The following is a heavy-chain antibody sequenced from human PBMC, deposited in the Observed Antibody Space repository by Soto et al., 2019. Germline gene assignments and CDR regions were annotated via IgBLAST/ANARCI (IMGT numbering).Heavy chain of an antibody. J-gene: IGHJ6*02. CDR3: ARDYSDILLMVYAHYYGMDV. D-gene: IGHD2-8*01. Sequence: SVKAFYQTSGGTFSSYAISWFRQAPGQGLEWMGGIIPLFGTANYGQKFQGRVTITADEHTSTAYMELSTMRSEETAVYYCARDYSDILLMVYAHYYGMDVWGQGTRATVSS. CDR1: GGTFSSYA. CDR2: IIPLFGTA. V-gene: IGHV1-69*13.